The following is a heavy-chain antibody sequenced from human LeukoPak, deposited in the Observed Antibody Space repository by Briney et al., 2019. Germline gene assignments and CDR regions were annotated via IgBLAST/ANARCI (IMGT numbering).Heavy chain of an antibody. CDR3: ARVRGYSGYEQLNAFDI. CDR1: GEPISSYY. Sequence: PSETLSLTCLVSGEPISSYYWSWIRQAPGRGPEYIGNVYYNGNTNYNPSLKSRVTISVDTSKNQFSLKLSSVTAADTAVYYCARVRGYSGYEQLNAFDIWGQGTMVTVSS. D-gene: IGHD5-12*01. CDR2: VYYNGNT. V-gene: IGHV4-59*01. J-gene: IGHJ3*02.